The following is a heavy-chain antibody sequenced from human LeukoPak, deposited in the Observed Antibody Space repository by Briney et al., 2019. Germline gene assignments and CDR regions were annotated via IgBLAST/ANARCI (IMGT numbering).Heavy chain of an antibody. CDR2: IYSGGST. Sequence: GGSLRLSCAASAFTVSSNHMSWARQAPGKGLEWVSAIYSGGSTHYVDSVKGRFTISRDNSKNTLYLQMNSLRAEDTAVYYCARRDGDYGAFDIWGQGTMVTVSS. V-gene: IGHV3-66*04. D-gene: IGHD4-17*01. CDR1: AFTVSSNH. J-gene: IGHJ3*02. CDR3: ARRDGDYGAFDI.